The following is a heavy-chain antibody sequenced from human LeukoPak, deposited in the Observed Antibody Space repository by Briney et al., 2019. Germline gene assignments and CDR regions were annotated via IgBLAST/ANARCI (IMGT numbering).Heavy chain of an antibody. CDR1: GFTFSSSW. D-gene: IGHD1-1*01. V-gene: IGHV3-7*04. CDR2: INQDRSEK. Sequence: PGGSLRLSCAASGFTFSSSWMNWVRQAPGRGLEWVATINQDRSEKYYVDSLKGRFTISRDNAKNSLYLQMNSLRVEDTAVYYCARGPRSDNFYWGQGTLVTVSS. J-gene: IGHJ4*02. CDR3: ARGPRSDNFY.